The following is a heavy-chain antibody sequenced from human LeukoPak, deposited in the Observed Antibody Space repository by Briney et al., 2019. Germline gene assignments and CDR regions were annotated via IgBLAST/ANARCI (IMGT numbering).Heavy chain of an antibody. CDR1: GFTFSSYW. CDR2: IKQDGSEK. CDR3: ATLTISAATNWFDP. V-gene: IGHV3-7*01. Sequence: GGSLRLSCAASGFTFSSYWMSWVRQAPGKGLEWVANIKQDGSEKYYVDSVKGRFTISRDNSKNSLYLQMNSLRAEDTAVYFCATLTISAATNWFDPWGQGSLVTVSS. D-gene: IGHD6-25*01. J-gene: IGHJ5*02.